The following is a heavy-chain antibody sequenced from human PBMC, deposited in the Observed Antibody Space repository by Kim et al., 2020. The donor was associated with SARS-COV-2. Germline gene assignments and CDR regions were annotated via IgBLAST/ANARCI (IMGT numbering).Heavy chain of an antibody. V-gene: IGHV3-23*01. Sequence: GITYYADSGKGRFTIARDNSRNTLYLQMNSLRAEDTAVYYWAKFGSFDCWGKGALVTVSS. D-gene: IGHD3-10*01. CDR3: AKFGSFDC. CDR2: GIT. J-gene: IGHJ4*02.